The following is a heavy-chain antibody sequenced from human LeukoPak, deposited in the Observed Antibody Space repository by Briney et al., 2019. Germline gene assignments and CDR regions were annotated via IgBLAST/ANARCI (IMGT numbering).Heavy chain of an antibody. CDR2: IKVDGSEI. J-gene: IGHJ6*02. CDR3: ARGGGLDV. CDR1: GFTFSMYW. V-gene: IGHV3-7*03. D-gene: IGHD3-16*01. Sequence: GGSLRLSCAASGFTFSMYWMSWVRQAPGKGPEWVANIKVDGSEIYYVDSVKGRFTISRDNAKNSLYLQMSNLRAEDTAVYFCARGGGLDVWGQGATVTVSS.